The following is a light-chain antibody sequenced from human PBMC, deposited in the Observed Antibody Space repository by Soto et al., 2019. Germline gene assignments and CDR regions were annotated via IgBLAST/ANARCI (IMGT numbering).Light chain of an antibody. J-gene: IGKJ1*01. CDR3: HQYNNWPRT. Sequence: EIVLTQSPSTLSVSPGDRATLSCRASQSVSVYLAWYQQKPGQAPRLLIYGASTRATGIPARFSGSGSGTEFNLTINSLQSEDFALYYCHQYNNWPRTFGQGTKVDIK. CDR1: QSVSVY. V-gene: IGKV3-15*01. CDR2: GAS.